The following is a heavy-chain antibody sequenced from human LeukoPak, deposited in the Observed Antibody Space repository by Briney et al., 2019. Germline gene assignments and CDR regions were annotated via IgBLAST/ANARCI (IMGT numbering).Heavy chain of an antibody. CDR2: ISGSGGST. J-gene: IGHJ4*02. CDR3: AKDLGPYMIVVVTPDY. V-gene: IGHV3-23*01. D-gene: IGHD3-22*01. CDR1: GFSFSSYV. Sequence: GGSLRLSCAASGFSFSSYVMSWVRQAPGKGLEWVSVISGSGGSTHYADSVKGRFTISRDNSKNTLYLQMNSLRAEDTAVYYCAKDLGPYMIVVVTPDYWGQGTLVTVSS.